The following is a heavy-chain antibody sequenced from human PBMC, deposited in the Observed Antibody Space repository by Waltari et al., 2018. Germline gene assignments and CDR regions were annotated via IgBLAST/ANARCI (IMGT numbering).Heavy chain of an antibody. CDR1: GYTFTGYY. Sequence: QVQLVQSGAEVKKPGASVKVSCKASGYTFTGYYMHWVRQAPGQGLEWMGRINPNSGGTNYAQKFQGRVTMTRDTSISTAYMELSRLRSDDTAVYYCARDSVGSGSYKSNSEGYWGQGTLVTVSS. CDR3: ARDSVGSGSYKSNSEGY. CDR2: INPNSGGT. J-gene: IGHJ4*02. D-gene: IGHD3-10*01. V-gene: IGHV1-2*06.